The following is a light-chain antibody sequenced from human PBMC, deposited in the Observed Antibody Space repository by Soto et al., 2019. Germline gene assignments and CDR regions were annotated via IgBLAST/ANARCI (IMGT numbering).Light chain of an antibody. CDR1: QSISSY. CDR3: QQSYSTPYT. J-gene: IGKJ2*01. Sequence: DIQMTQSPSSLSASVGDRVTITCRASQSISSYLNWYQQKPGKAPKLLIYAASSLQSGVPSRFSGSGSGTDFTLPISSLQPEDFATYYCQQSYSTPYTFGQGTKLEMK. CDR2: AAS. V-gene: IGKV1-39*01.